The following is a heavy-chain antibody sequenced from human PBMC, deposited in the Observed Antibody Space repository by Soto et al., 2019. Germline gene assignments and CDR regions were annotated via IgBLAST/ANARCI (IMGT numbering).Heavy chain of an antibody. CDR2: ISGSGGST. D-gene: IGHD6-19*01. CDR3: AKDHIAYSSGWWWYFDL. CDR1: GFTFCNYA. Sequence: EVQLLESGGGLVQPGGSLKLSCAASGFTFCNYAMGWVRQAPGKGLEWVSAISGSGGSTYHADSVKGRFTISRDNSKNTLYLQMNSLRAEDTAVYYCAKDHIAYSSGWWWYFDLWGRGPLVSVSS. J-gene: IGHJ2*01. V-gene: IGHV3-23*01.